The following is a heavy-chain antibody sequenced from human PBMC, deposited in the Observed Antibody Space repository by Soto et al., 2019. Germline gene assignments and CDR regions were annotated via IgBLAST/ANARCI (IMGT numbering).Heavy chain of an antibody. J-gene: IGHJ4*02. Sequence: GGSLRLSCAASGFTFSSYAMHWVRQAPGKGLEWVAVISYDGSNKYYADSVKGRFTISRDNSKNTLYLQMNSLRAEDTAVYYCARALGSYYAILTPVDYWGQGTLVTVSS. D-gene: IGHD3-9*01. CDR3: ARALGSYYAILTPVDY. CDR1: GFTFSSYA. CDR2: ISYDGSNK. V-gene: IGHV3-30-3*01.